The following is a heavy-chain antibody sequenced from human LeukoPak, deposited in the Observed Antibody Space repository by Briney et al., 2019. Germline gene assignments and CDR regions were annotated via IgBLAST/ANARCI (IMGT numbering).Heavy chain of an antibody. J-gene: IGHJ6*02. CDR2: ISSSSSST. CDR3: TRRYGSGSYNGMDV. D-gene: IGHD3-10*01. V-gene: IGHV3-48*04. CDR1: GFPFSGSG. Sequence: GSSLRLSCAASGFPFSGSGMHWVRQGPGKGLEWVSYISSSSSSTYYADSVKGRFTISRDNAKNSLYLQMNSLRAEDTAVYYCTRRYGSGSYNGMDVWGQGTTVTVSS.